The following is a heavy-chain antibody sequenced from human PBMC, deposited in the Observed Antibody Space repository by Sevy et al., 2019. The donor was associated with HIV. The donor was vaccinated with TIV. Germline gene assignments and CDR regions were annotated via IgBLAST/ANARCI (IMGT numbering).Heavy chain of an antibody. J-gene: IGHJ4*02. CDR2: IYYNGHI. CDR1: GGSITSLY. V-gene: IGHV4-59*08. Sequence: SETLSLTCTVSGGSITSLYWNWIRQPPGKGLEWIANIYYNGHINYNPSLKSRVTLSLDTSNNQFFLRLRSVTAADTAMYYCAGENAWGRGYSWGQGTLVTVSS. CDR3: AGENAWGRGYS. D-gene: IGHD1-26*01.